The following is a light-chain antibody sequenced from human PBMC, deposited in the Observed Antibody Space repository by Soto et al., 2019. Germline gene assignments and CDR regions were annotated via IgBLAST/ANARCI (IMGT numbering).Light chain of an antibody. CDR3: QQYNNWLRT. J-gene: IGKJ1*01. Sequence: EIVMTQSPATLSVSPGERVTLSCRTSQSVSSDVAWYQQRPGQAPRLLIYGASTRATNIPARFSGSGSGTEFTLTISSLQSEDFAVYYCQQYNNWLRTFGQGTKVEIK. CDR2: GAS. V-gene: IGKV3-15*01. CDR1: QSVSSD.